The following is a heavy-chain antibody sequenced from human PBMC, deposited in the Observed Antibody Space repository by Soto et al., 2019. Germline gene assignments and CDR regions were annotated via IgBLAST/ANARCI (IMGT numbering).Heavy chain of an antibody. CDR3: AKYCSSDVCFDY. Sequence: LRLSCASSGFTFSSCSMNWVRQAPGKGLEWVSFISGSGDTKYYADSVKGRFTISRDNAKNSLYLQMSSLRDEDTAVYYCAKYCSSDVCFDYWGQGTLVTVSS. CDR2: ISGSGDTK. J-gene: IGHJ4*02. D-gene: IGHD2-8*01. V-gene: IGHV3-48*02. CDR1: GFTFSSCS.